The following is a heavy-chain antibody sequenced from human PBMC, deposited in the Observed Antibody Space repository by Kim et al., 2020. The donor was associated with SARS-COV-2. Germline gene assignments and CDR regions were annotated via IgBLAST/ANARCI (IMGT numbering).Heavy chain of an antibody. D-gene: IGHD5-12*01. V-gene: IGHV4-59*01. Sequence: YTPSLKSRVTISVDTSKNQFSLKLSSVTAADTAVYYCARDSGYDFSFFDYWGQGTLVTVSS. CDR3: ARDSGYDFSFFDY. J-gene: IGHJ4*02.